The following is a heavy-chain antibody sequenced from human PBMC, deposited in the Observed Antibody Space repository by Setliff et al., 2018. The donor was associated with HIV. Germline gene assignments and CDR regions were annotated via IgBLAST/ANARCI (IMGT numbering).Heavy chain of an antibody. CDR2: IIPIIGIE. V-gene: IGHV1-69*02. CDR3: ARSDCSSVRCYLGHAFEI. D-gene: IGHD2-15*01. Sequence: SVKVSCKASGGTFSDYTVNWVRQAPGQGLEWMGRIIPIIGIENYAQKFQGRVTITADKSTSTAYMELNSLRSDDTAINYCARSDCSSVRCYLGHAFEIWGQGTMVTVSS. J-gene: IGHJ3*02. CDR1: GGTFSDYT.